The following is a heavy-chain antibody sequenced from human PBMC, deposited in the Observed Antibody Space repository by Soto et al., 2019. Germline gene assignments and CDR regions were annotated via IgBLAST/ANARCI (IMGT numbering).Heavy chain of an antibody. CDR1: GGSISSGGYY. CDR2: IYYSGST. CDR3: ARMALMTTVTTEFDY. V-gene: IGHV4-31*03. D-gene: IGHD4-17*01. Sequence: QVQLQESGPGLVKPSQTLSLTCTVSGGSISSGGYYWSWIRQHPGKGLEWIGYIYYSGSTYYNPSLKSRVTISVDTSKNQCSLKLSSVTAADTAVYYCARMALMTTVTTEFDYWGQGTLVTVSS. J-gene: IGHJ4*02.